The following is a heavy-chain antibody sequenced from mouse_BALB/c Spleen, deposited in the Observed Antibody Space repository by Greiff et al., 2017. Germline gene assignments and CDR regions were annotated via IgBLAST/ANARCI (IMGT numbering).Heavy chain of an antibody. CDR2: INPGSGGT. J-gene: IGHJ3*01. CDR3: ARKEIGLTAWFAY. V-gene: IGHV1-54*03. D-gene: IGHD4-1*01. Sequence: VQLQQSGAELVRPGTSVKVSCKASGYAFTNYLIEWVKQRPGQGLEWIGVINPGSGGTNYNEKFKGKATLTADKSSSTAYMQLSSLTSDDSAVYFCARKEIGLTAWFAYWGQGTLVTVSA. CDR1: GYAFTNYL.